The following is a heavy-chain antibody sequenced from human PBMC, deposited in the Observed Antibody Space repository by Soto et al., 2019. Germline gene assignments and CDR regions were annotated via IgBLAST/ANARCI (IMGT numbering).Heavy chain of an antibody. D-gene: IGHD2-15*01. CDR1: GFTVSNNY. CDR2: FFVDGST. Sequence: PGGSLRLSCAVSGFTVSNNYMSWVRQAPGKGLEGVSVFFVDGSTYYAGSVKGRFTISRDDSRNTLYLQMNSLRAEDTAVYYCARGVCSGGRCYHPLAYWGQGTLVT. V-gene: IGHV3-53*01. CDR3: ARGVCSGGRCYHPLAY. J-gene: IGHJ4*02.